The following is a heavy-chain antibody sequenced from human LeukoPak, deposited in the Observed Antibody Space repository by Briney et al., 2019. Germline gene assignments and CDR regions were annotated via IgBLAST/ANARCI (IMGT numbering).Heavy chain of an antibody. CDR1: GFTLGDYA. CDR3: TRDYDILTGYSYYYYGMDV. V-gene: IGHV3-49*04. Sequence: PGGSLRLSCTASGFTLGDYAMSWVRQAPGKGLEWVGFSRSKAYGGTTEYAASVKGRFTISRDDSKSIAYLQMNSLKTEDTAVYYCTRDYDILTGYSYYYYGMDVWGQGTTVTVSS. CDR2: SRSKAYGGTT. J-gene: IGHJ6*02. D-gene: IGHD3-9*01.